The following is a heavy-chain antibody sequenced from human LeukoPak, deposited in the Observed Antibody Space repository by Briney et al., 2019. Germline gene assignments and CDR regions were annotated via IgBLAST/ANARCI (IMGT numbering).Heavy chain of an antibody. D-gene: IGHD3-3*01. CDR2: ISHIGSN. CDR1: GYSISSGFY. V-gene: IGHV4-38-2*02. CDR3: ARVITIFGVVGIDV. J-gene: IGHJ6*03. Sequence: SETLSLTCIVSGYSISSGFYWGWIRQPPGKGLEWVGHISHIGSNHFNPSLQSRATISVDTSKNQFSLNLSSVTAADTAVYYCARVITIFGVVGIDVWGKGTTVTVSS.